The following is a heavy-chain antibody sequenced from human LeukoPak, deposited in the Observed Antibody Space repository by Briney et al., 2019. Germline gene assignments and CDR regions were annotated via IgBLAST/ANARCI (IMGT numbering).Heavy chain of an antibody. Sequence: GGSLRLPCAASGFTFDDYGMSWVRQAPGKGLEWVSGINWNGGSTGYADSVKGRFTISRDNAKNSLYLQMNSLRAEDTALYYCARGGGAGYNAYYFDYWGQGTLVTVSS. CDR3: ARGGGAGYNAYYFDY. D-gene: IGHD5-24*01. V-gene: IGHV3-20*04. CDR1: GFTFDDYG. J-gene: IGHJ4*02. CDR2: INWNGGST.